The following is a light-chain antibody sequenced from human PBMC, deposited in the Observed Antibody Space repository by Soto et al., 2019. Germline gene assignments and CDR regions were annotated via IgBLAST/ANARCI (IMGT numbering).Light chain of an antibody. J-gene: IGKJ2*01. V-gene: IGKV3-20*01. CDR2: GTS. CDR3: QQDGSSPYA. Sequence: EIVLTQSPGTLSLSPGERATLSCRASQTISSSYVAWYQQKPGQAPRLLIYGTSSRATGIPDRFSGSGSGTDFTLPISRLEPEDVAVYFCQQDGSSPYAFGQGTKLEI. CDR1: QTISSSY.